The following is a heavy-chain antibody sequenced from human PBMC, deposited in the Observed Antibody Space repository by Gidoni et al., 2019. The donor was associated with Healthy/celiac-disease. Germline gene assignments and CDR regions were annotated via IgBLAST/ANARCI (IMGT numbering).Heavy chain of an antibody. Sequence: QVQLVESGGGVVQPGRSLRLSCAASGCTFSSYGMHWVRQAPGKGLEWVAVISYDGSNKYYADAVKGRFTISRDNSKNTLYLQMNSLRAEDTAVYYCSLGGEAAAALFDYWGQGTLVTVSS. CDR2: ISYDGSNK. CDR1: GCTFSSYG. V-gene: IGHV3-30*03. CDR3: SLGGEAAAALFDY. J-gene: IGHJ4*02. D-gene: IGHD6-13*01.